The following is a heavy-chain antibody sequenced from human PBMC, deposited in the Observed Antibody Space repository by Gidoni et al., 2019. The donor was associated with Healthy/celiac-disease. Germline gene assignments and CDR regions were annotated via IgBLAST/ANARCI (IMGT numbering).Heavy chain of an antibody. V-gene: IGHV4-39*01. CDR1: GGSISSSRYY. CDR3: ARGCPQVYGSGSYWYAAEEKRPYNWFDP. Sequence: QLQLQESGPGLVQPSETLSLTCTFSGGSISSSRYYWGGIRQPPGTGLDWIGRIYYSGRNYYNQFRKSRGPISVDTSKNQFSLKLSSVTAADTAVYYCARGCPQVYGSGSYWYAAEEKRPYNWFDPWGQGTLVTVSS. J-gene: IGHJ5*02. CDR2: IYYSGRN. D-gene: IGHD3-10*01.